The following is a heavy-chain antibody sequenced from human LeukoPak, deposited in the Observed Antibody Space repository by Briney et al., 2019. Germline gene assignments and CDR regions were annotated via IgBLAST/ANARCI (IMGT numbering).Heavy chain of an antibody. CDR3: ARLAEYSYGYRIDY. Sequence: ETXSLTXXXXXGSXXSYYWSWIRQPPGKGLEWIGYIYYSGSTNYNPSLKSRVTISVDTSKNQFSLKLSSVTAADTAVYYCARLAEYSYGYRIDYWGQGTLVTVSS. D-gene: IGHD5-18*01. CDR2: IYYSGST. J-gene: IGHJ4*02. V-gene: IGHV4-59*08. CDR1: XGSXXSYY.